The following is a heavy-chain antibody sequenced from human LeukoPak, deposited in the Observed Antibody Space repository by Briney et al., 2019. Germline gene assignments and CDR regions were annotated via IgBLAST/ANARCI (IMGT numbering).Heavy chain of an antibody. J-gene: IGHJ3*02. CDR1: GFTFSSYE. Sequence: PGGSLRLSCAASGFTFSSYEMNWVRQAPGKGLEWVSYISSSGSTIYYADSVKGRFTISRDNAKNSLYLQMNSPRAGDTAVYYCARGGLNFDAFDIWGQGTMVTVSS. D-gene: IGHD1-7*01. CDR2: ISSSGSTI. V-gene: IGHV3-48*03. CDR3: ARGGLNFDAFDI.